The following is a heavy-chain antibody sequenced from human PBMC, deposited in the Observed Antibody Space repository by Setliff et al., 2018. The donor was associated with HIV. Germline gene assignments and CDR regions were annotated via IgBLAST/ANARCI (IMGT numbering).Heavy chain of an antibody. V-gene: IGHV4-4*07. D-gene: IGHD3-10*01. CDR2: IFPSRTT. J-gene: IGHJ5*02. Sequence: PSETLSLTCTVSGDSMRNYYWSWLRQPAGKGLEWIGRIFPSRTTDYNPSLKSRVTMSIDTSKDQFSLNLKSVTAADTAAYFCARDRSNYGSGSSAYNWFDPWGQGNQVTVSS. CDR3: ARDRSNYGSGSSAYNWFDP. CDR1: GDSMRNYY.